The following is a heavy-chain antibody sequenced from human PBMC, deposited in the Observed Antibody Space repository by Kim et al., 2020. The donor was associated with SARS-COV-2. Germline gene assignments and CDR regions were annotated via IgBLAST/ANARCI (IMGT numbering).Heavy chain of an antibody. D-gene: IGHD6-19*01. J-gene: IGHJ4*02. V-gene: IGHV4-59*01. CDR3: ASTYSSGWYDHLFDY. Sequence: PSPKGRVTISVDTSKTQFSLKLGSVTAADTAVYYCASTYSSGWYDHLFDYWGQGTLVTVSS.